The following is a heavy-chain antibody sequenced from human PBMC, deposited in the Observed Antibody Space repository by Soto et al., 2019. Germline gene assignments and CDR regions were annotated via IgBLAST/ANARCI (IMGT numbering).Heavy chain of an antibody. V-gene: IGHV3-21*01. Sequence: GGALRLSCAASGFTFSSYSMNWVRQAPGKGLEWVSSISSSSSYIYYADSVKGRFTISRDNAKNSLYLQMNSLRAEDTAVYYCARDPLGSNVGFGYYYYGMDVWGQGTTVTVSS. CDR1: GFTFSSYS. J-gene: IGHJ6*02. D-gene: IGHD3-10*01. CDR2: ISSSSSYI. CDR3: ARDPLGSNVGFGYYYYGMDV.